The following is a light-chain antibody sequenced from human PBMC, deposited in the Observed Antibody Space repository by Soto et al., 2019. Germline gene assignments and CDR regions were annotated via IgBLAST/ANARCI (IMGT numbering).Light chain of an antibody. V-gene: IGLV2-11*01. Sequence: QSVLTQPRSVSGSPGQSVTISCTGTSNDVGAYNYVSWYQQHPGKAPKLMIYDVNERPSGVPDRFSGSKSGNTASLTISGLQAEDGADYYCCSYAGSQTYVFGTGTKVTV. CDR1: SNDVGAYNY. CDR3: CSYAGSQTYV. CDR2: DVN. J-gene: IGLJ1*01.